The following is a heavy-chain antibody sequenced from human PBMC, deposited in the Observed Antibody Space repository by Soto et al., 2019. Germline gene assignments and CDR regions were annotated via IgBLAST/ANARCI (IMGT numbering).Heavy chain of an antibody. CDR2: IYYSGST. CDR1: GGSVSSGSYY. CDR3: ARGIEGWYQGRYYYGMDV. V-gene: IGHV4-61*01. J-gene: IGHJ6*02. D-gene: IGHD6-19*01. Sequence: QVQLQESGPGLVKPSETLCLTCTVSGGSVSSGSYYWSWIRQPPGKGLEWIGYIYYSGSTNYNPSLKSRLTRAVDTSKNQFSLKLSSVTAADTAVCYCARGIEGWYQGRYYYGMDVWGQGTTVTVSS.